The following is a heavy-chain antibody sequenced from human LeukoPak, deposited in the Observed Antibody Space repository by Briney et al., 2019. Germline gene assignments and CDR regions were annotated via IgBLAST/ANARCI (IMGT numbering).Heavy chain of an antibody. D-gene: IGHD6-13*01. J-gene: IGHJ4*02. Sequence: SQTLSLTCAISGDWVSSSSAAWSWIRQSPSRGLEWLGRTYYRSKWYNDYAVSVKSRITINPDALKNQISLQLNSVTPEGTALYYCARSSSSYFDYWGQGTLVTVSS. CDR2: TYYRSKWYN. CDR1: GDWVSSSSAA. CDR3: ARSSSSYFDY. V-gene: IGHV6-1*01.